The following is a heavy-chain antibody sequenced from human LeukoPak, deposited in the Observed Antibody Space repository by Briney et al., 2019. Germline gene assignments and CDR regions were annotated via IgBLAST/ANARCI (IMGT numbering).Heavy chain of an antibody. CDR1: GFTFTNYA. CDR3: AKAFSSSWYGFDY. V-gene: IGHV3-23*01. D-gene: IGHD6-13*01. J-gene: IGHJ4*02. CDR2: ISGSGGGT. Sequence: GGSLRLSCAASGFTFTNYAMTWVRQAPGKGLEWVSGISGSGGGTYYTDSVKGRFTISRDDSKNTLYLQMNSLRPEDTAIYYCAKAFSSSWYGFDYWGQGTLVTVSS.